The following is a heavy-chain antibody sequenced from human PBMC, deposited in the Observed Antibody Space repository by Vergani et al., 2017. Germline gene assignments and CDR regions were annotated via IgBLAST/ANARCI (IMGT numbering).Heavy chain of an antibody. J-gene: IGHJ4*02. CDR3: ARMQGKQWLVQTYYFDY. CDR2: IYYSGST. V-gene: IGHV4-39*01. Sequence: QLQLQESGPGLVKPSETLSLTCTVSGGSISSSSYYWGWLRQPPGKGLEWIGSIYYSGSTNYNPSLKSRVTISVDTSKNQFSLRLSSVTAADTAVYYCARMQGKQWLVQTYYFDYWGQGTLVTVSS. D-gene: IGHD6-19*01. CDR1: GGSISSSSYY.